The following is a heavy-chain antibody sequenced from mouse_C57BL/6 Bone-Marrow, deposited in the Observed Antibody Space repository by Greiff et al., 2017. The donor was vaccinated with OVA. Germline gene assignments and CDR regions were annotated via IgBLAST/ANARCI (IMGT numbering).Heavy chain of an antibody. J-gene: IGHJ2*01. CDR2: IYPRSGNT. D-gene: IGHD1-1*01. V-gene: IGHV1-81*01. CDR3: ARKGLYYGSSYGY. CDR1: GYTFTSYG. Sequence: VQLQQSGAELARPGASVKLSCKASGYTFTSYGISWVKQRTGQGLEWIGEIYPRSGNTYYNEKFKGKATLTADKSSSTAYMELRSLTSEDSAVYFCARKGLYYGSSYGYWGQGTTLTVSS.